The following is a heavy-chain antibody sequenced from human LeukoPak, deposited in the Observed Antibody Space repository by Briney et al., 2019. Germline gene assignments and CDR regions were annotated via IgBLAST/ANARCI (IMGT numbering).Heavy chain of an antibody. Sequence: GGSLRLSCAASGFTFSSYWMSWVRQAPGKGLEWVANIKQDGSEKYYVDSVKGRFTISRDNAKNSLYLQMNSLRAEDTAVYYCARDGPSTVTMDYYYYYMDVWGKGTTVTVSS. V-gene: IGHV3-7*01. D-gene: IGHD4-17*01. CDR2: IKQDGSEK. CDR3: ARDGPSTVTMDYYYYYMDV. J-gene: IGHJ6*03. CDR1: GFTFSSYW.